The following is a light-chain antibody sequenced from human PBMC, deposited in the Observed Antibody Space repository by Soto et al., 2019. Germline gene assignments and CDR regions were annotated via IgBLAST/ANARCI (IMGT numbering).Light chain of an antibody. V-gene: IGKV1-39*01. CDR3: QQSYSTPRT. J-gene: IGKJ1*01. CDR2: AAS. Sequence: DIQMTPSPSCLSASVGYRVTITCRASQSISSYLNWYQQKPGKAPKLLIYAASSLQSGVPSRFSGSGSGTDFTLTISSLQPEDFATYYCQQSYSTPRTFGQGTKV. CDR1: QSISSY.